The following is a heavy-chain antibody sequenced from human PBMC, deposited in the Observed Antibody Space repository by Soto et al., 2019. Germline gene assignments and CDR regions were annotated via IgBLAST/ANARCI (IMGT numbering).Heavy chain of an antibody. CDR3: ARDSPKYCGGDCYQYYYYYYGMDV. Sequence: SETLSLTCTVPGYSINSDDYWGWIRQPPGKGLEWIASIYHSVSTFYNPSLRSRVTISIDTSKNQFSLRLTAVTAADTAMYYCARDSPKYCGGDCYQYYYYYYGMDVWGQGTTVTVS. J-gene: IGHJ6*02. CDR2: IYHSVST. V-gene: IGHV4-38-2*02. CDR1: GYSINSDDY. D-gene: IGHD2-21*02.